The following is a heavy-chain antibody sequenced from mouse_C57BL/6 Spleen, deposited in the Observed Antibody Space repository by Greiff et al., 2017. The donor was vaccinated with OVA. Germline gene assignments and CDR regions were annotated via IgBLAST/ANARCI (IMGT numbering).Heavy chain of an antibody. D-gene: IGHD2-3*01. J-gene: IGHJ3*01. V-gene: IGHV1-19*01. CDR3: ARSDDGYYGFAY. CDR1: GYTFTDYY. CDR2: INPYNGGT. Sequence: SGPVLVKPGASVKMSCKASGYTFTDYYMNWVKQSHGKSLEWIGVINPYNGGTSYNQKFKGKATLTVDKSSSTAYMELNSLTSEDSAVYYCARSDDGYYGFAYWGQGTLVTVSA.